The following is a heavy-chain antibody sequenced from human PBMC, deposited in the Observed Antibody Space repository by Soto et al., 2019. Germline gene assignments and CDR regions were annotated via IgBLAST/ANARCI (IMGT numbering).Heavy chain of an antibody. Sequence: EVQLLESGGGLVQPGGSLRLSCAASGFTFSSYAMSWVRQAPGKGLEWVSAISGSGGSTYYADSVKGRFTISRDNSKNTLYLQMNSLRAEDTXXXXXXXXXXXXXXTPYYYYYXXDVWGXXTT. CDR3: XXXXXXXXXTPYYYYYXXDV. CDR1: GFTFSSYA. CDR2: ISGSGGST. J-gene: IGHJ6*02. V-gene: IGHV3-23*01.